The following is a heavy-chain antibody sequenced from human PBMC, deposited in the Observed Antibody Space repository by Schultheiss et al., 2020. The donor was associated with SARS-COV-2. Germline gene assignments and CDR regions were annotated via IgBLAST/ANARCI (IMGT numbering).Heavy chain of an antibody. D-gene: IGHD5-18*01. CDR3: ARGAAMDY. V-gene: IGHV4-61*01. Sequence: SETLSLTCAVSGGSLNTGSYYWTWIRQPPGKGLEWIGYIYYSGSTYYNPSLKSRVTISVDTSKNQFSLKLSSVTAADTAVYYCARGAAMDYWGLGTLVTVSS. J-gene: IGHJ4*02. CDR2: IYYSGST. CDR1: GGSLNTGSYY.